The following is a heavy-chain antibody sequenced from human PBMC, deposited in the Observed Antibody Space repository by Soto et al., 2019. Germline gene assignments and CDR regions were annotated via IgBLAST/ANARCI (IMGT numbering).Heavy chain of an antibody. Sequence: QVQLQESGPGLAQPSQTLYLTCTVSGGSISSAGYSWTLIRQHPGKGLEWIGYIYYSGSTYYKPSLKSRETISVDSSKHDLTPKLISGTAADTAVYYCAGSSLWHPGAFDICGKGTTVTVSS. CDR1: GGSISSAGYS. D-gene: IGHD2-21*01. J-gene: IGHJ3*02. V-gene: IGHV4-31*03. CDR2: IYYSGST. CDR3: AGSSLWHPGAFDI.